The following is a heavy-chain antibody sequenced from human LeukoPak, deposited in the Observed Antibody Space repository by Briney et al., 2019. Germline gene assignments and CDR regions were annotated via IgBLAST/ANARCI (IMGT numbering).Heavy chain of an antibody. Sequence: SETLSLTCTVSGGSIRSDYWSWIRQPPGKGLEWIGYIYYSGSTNYNHSLKTRVTMTVNTSKNQFSLKLSSVTAADTAVYYCARTYGSGTYASYYFDYWGQGTLVTVSS. CDR3: ARTYGSGTYASYYFDY. D-gene: IGHD3-10*01. CDR1: GGSIRSDY. CDR2: IYYSGST. V-gene: IGHV4-59*08. J-gene: IGHJ4*02.